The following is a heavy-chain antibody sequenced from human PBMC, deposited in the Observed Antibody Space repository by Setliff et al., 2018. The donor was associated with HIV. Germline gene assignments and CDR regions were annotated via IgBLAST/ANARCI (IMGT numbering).Heavy chain of an antibody. J-gene: IGHJ4*02. V-gene: IGHV3-7*03. CDR1: GFTLSPFW. CDR2: IKEDGSGK. Sequence: GGSLRLSCAASGFTLSPFWMSWVRQAPGKGLEWVANIKEDGSGKNYVDSVKGRFTISRDNAKNSLYLQMNSLRAEDTAVYYCARDRGAAGFWGQGTLVTVSS. CDR3: ARDRGAAGF. D-gene: IGHD6-13*01.